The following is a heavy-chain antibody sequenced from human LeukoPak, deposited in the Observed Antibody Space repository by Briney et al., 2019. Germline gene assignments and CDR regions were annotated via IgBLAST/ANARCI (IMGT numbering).Heavy chain of an antibody. V-gene: IGHV3-33*01. D-gene: IGHD1-1*01. CDR2: IGHDGTSQ. CDR3: ARDLRAGYYFDN. Sequence: PGTSLRLSCAASGFTFGVYGMHWVRQAPGKGLQWVAVIGHDGTSQRHAGSVKGRFTISRDNPKNTVSLQMNSLRAEDTGVYYCARDLRAGYYFDNWGQGALVTVSS. J-gene: IGHJ4*02. CDR1: GFTFGVYG.